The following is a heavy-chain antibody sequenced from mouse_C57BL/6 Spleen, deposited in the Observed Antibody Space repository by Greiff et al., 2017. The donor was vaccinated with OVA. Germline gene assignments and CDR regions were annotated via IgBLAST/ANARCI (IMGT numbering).Heavy chain of an antibody. CDR1: GYTFTDYN. CDR2: INPNNGGT. J-gene: IGHJ2*01. CDR3: ARRNYAYFDY. V-gene: IGHV1-18*01. Sequence: EVKLMESGPELVKPGASVKIPCKASGYTFTDYNMDWVKQSHGKSLEWIGDINPNNGGTIYNQKFKGKATLTVDKSSSTAYMELRSLTSEDTAVYYCARRNYAYFDYWGQGTTLTVSS. D-gene: IGHD1-1*01.